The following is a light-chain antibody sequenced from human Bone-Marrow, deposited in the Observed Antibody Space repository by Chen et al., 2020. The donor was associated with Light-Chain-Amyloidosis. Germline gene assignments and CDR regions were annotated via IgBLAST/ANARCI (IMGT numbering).Light chain of an antibody. CDR1: SGDVGTYNY. V-gene: IGLV2-14*01. J-gene: IGLJ1*01. Sequence: QSALTQPASLSGSPGQSFTIPRTGTSGDVGTYNYVSWYQQHPGKAPKVMSYAVSNRPSGVSNRFSGSKSGNTASLTISGLQAEDEADYYCSSFTSSSSYVFGPGTKVTVL. CDR3: SSFTSSSSYV. CDR2: AVS.